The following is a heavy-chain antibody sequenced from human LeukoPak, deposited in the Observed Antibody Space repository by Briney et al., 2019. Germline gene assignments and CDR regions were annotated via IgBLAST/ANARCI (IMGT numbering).Heavy chain of an antibody. Sequence: GGSLRLSCAASGFTFSNYAMGWVRQAPGKGLEWVSGISGSGGSTYYADSVKGRFTISRDNSKNTLYLQMNSLRAEDTAVYYCAKDPSKGGYYYYYFDYWGQGILVTVSS. CDR3: AKDPSKGGYYYYYFDY. V-gene: IGHV3-23*01. J-gene: IGHJ4*02. CDR2: ISGSGGST. CDR1: GFTFSNYA. D-gene: IGHD3-22*01.